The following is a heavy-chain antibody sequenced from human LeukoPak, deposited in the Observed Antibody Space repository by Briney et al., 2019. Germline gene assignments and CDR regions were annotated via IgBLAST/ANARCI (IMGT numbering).Heavy chain of an antibody. D-gene: IGHD5-12*01. CDR2: MYYSGST. CDR3: ARDRGYSGSFDY. J-gene: IGHJ4*02. V-gene: IGHV4-59*01. Sequence: SETLSLTCTVSGASISNYYWSWLRQPPGKGLEWIGYMYYSGSTNYNPSLKSRVTISIDSSKSQFSLKLSSVTAADTAVYFCARDRGYSGSFDYWGQGTLVTVSS. CDR1: GASISNYY.